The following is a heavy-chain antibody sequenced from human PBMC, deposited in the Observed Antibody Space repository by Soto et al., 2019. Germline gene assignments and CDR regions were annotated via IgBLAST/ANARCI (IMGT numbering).Heavy chain of an antibody. CDR3: ARDHLILTAHDFFYGSDV. Sequence: GSLRLSCEVSGFTFSMYSMSWVRQSPGKGLEWVAKIPQEGVDGHYADSVKGRFTISRDNGKNSLYLQLNNLRAEDTAVYYCARDHLILTAHDFFYGSDVWGRGATVTVSS. D-gene: IGHD2-8*02. V-gene: IGHV3-7*03. CDR1: GFTFSMYS. J-gene: IGHJ6*02. CDR2: IPQEGVDG.